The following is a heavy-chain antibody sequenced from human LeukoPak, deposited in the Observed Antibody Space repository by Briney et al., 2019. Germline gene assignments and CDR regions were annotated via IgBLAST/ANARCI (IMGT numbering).Heavy chain of an antibody. CDR2: INHSGST. V-gene: IGHV4-34*01. CDR3: VRSIATAGLTFDP. Sequence: PSETLSLTCAVYGGSFSGYYWSWIRQPPGKGLEWIGEINHSGSTNYNPSLKSRVTISVDTSKNQFSLKLSSVTAADTAVYYCVRSIATAGLTFDPWGQGTLVTVSP. CDR1: GGSFSGYY. J-gene: IGHJ5*02. D-gene: IGHD6-13*01.